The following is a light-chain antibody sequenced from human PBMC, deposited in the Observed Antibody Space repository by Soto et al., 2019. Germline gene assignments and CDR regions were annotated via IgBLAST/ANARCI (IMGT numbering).Light chain of an antibody. V-gene: IGKV3-11*01. Sequence: EILLTQSPATLSLSPGERATLSCRASQSVYNYLGWYQQKPGQAPRLLIFDVSNRATGIPARFSGSGSGTDFTLTISSLEPEEFAVYYCQQRFNWPGTFGQGTKV. J-gene: IGKJ1*01. CDR2: DVS. CDR1: QSVYNY. CDR3: QQRFNWPGT.